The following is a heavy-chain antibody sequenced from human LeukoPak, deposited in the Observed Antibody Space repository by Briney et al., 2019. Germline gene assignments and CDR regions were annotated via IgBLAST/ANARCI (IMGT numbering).Heavy chain of an antibody. J-gene: IGHJ4*02. V-gene: IGHV3-21*01. CDR2: ISSSSSYI. D-gene: IGHD6-19*01. CDR3: ARAVAGTYDY. Sequence: GGSLRLSCAASGFTFSSYAMGWVRQPPGKGLGWVSSISSSSSYIYYADSVKGRFTISRDNAKNSLYLQMNSLRAEDTAVYYCARAVAGTYDYWGQGTLVTVSS. CDR1: GFTFSSYA.